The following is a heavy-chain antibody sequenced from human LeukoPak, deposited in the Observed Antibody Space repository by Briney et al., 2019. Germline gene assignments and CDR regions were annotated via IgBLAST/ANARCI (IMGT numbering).Heavy chain of an antibody. CDR2: INHSGST. Sequence: SETLSLTCTVSGGSISSYYWSWIRQPPGKGLEWIGEINHSGSTNYNPSLKSRVTISVDTSKNQFSLKLSSVTAADTAVYYCARRRSSSSWRSFDYWGQGTLVTVSS. CDR3: ARRRSSSSWRSFDY. J-gene: IGHJ4*02. D-gene: IGHD6-13*01. V-gene: IGHV4-34*01. CDR1: GGSISSYY.